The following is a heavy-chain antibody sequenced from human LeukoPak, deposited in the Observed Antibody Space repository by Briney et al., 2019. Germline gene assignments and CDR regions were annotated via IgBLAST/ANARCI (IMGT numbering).Heavy chain of an antibody. CDR1: AGSISSSPYY. J-gene: IGHJ5*02. Sequence: PSETLSLTCTVSAGSISSSPYYWGWIRQPPGKGLEWIRTIYYSGSTYYNPSLKSRVTISVDTSKNQFSLKLTSVTAADTAVYYCARPVPSRLGWFDPWGQGTLVTVSS. D-gene: IGHD1-1*01. V-gene: IGHV4-39*01. CDR2: IYYSGST. CDR3: ARPVPSRLGWFDP.